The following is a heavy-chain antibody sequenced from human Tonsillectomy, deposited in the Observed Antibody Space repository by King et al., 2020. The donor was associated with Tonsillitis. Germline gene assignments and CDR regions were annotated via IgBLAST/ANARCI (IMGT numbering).Heavy chain of an antibody. D-gene: IGHD1-26*01. Sequence: QLVQSGAEVKKPGEALKISCKGSGYSFTSYWIGWVRQMPGKGLEWMGIIYPGDSDTRYSPSFQGQGTISADKPISTSYLQRSSLKGSDTAMYYCARLGPYLGATRPFDYWGQGTLVTVSS. CDR1: GYSFTSYW. V-gene: IGHV5-51*01. CDR3: ARLGPYLGATRPFDY. J-gene: IGHJ4*02. CDR2: IYPGDSDT.